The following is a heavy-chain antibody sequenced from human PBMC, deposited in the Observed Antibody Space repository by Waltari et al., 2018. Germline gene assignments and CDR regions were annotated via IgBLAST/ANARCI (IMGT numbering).Heavy chain of an antibody. V-gene: IGHV4-59*08. CDR1: GGSISSDY. CDR2: IYYSGST. CDR3: ARHVVQGVIITADAFDI. Sequence: QVQLQESGTGLVKPSETLSLTCTVSGGSISSDYWSWIRQPPGKGLEWNGYIYYSGSTTSNPSSTIRVTRSVDTPKTQVSWKRSSGTAADTAVYYCARHVVQGVIITADAFDIWGQGTMVTVSS. D-gene: IGHD3-10*01. J-gene: IGHJ3*02.